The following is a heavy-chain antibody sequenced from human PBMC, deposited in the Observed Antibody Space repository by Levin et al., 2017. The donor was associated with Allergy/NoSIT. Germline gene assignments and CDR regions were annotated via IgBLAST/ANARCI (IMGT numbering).Heavy chain of an antibody. Sequence: ASVKVSCKASGYTFTGYYMHWVRQAPGQGLEWMGWINPNSGGTNYAQKFQGRVTMTRDTSISTAYMELSRLRSDDTAVYYCARDRVGIQLWFWVDQLLFDYWGQGTLVTVSS. CDR1: GYTFTGYY. D-gene: IGHD5-18*01. J-gene: IGHJ4*02. V-gene: IGHV1-2*02. CDR3: ARDRVGIQLWFWVDQLLFDY. CDR2: INPNSGGT.